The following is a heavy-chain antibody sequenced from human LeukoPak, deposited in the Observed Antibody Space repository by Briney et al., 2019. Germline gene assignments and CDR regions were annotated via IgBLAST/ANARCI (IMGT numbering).Heavy chain of an antibody. J-gene: IGHJ4*02. Sequence: GGSLRLPCAASGFTFSSYEMNWVRQAPGKGLEWVSYISSSGSTIYYADSVKGRSTISRDNAKNSLYLQMNSLRAEDTAVYYCARAGYDYVWGSPPLDYWGQGTLVTVSS. CDR3: ARAGYDYVWGSPPLDY. CDR2: ISSSGSTI. D-gene: IGHD3-16*01. V-gene: IGHV3-48*03. CDR1: GFTFSSYE.